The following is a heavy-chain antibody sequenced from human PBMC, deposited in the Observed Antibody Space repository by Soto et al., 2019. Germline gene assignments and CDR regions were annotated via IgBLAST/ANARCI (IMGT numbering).Heavy chain of an antibody. CDR3: ATGVGAGTFPLLYYFDY. D-gene: IGHD6-19*01. CDR1: GYTFTGFY. CDR2: INPNGGGT. Sequence: GASVKVSCKASGYTFTGFYIQWVRQAPGQGLEWMGWINPNGGGTNYAQKFQGRVTMTRDTSISTAFMELSRLRSDDTALYYCATGVGAGTFPLLYYFDYWGQGTLVTVSS. J-gene: IGHJ4*02. V-gene: IGHV1-2*02.